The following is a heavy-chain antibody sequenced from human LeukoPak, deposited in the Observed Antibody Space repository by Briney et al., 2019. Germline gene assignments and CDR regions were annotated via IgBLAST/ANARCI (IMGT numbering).Heavy chain of an antibody. CDR1: GYTFTSYG. D-gene: IGHD6-13*01. J-gene: IGHJ4*02. Sequence: GASVKVSCKASGYTFTSYGISWVRQAPGQGLEWMGWISAYNGNTNYAQKLQGRVTMTTDTSTSTAYMELRSLRSEDTAVYYCARGTALIAAAGTDSKFDYWGQGTLVTVSS. V-gene: IGHV1-18*01. CDR2: ISAYNGNT. CDR3: ARGTALIAAAGTDSKFDY.